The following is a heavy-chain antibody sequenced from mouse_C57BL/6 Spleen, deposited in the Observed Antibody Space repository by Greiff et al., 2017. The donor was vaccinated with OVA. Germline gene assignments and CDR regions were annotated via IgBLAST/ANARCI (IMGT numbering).Heavy chain of an antibody. CDR3: AREGKIYYYGSQSVYYAMDY. CDR1: GYTFTSYW. CDR2: IDPSDSET. Sequence: QVQLQQPGAELVRPGSSVKLSCKASGYTFTSYWMHWVKQRPIQGLEWIGNIDPSDSETHYNQKFKDKATLTVDKSSSTAYMQLSSLTSEDSAVYYCAREGKIYYYGSQSVYYAMDYWGQGTSVTVSS. V-gene: IGHV1-52*01. D-gene: IGHD1-1*01. J-gene: IGHJ4*01.